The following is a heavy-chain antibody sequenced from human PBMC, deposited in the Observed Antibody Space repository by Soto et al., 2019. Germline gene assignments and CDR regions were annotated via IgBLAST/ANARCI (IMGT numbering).Heavy chain of an antibody. Sequence: ASVKVSCKASGYTFTSYAMHWVRQAPGQRLEWMGWINAGNGNTKYSQKFQGRVTITRDTSASTAYMELSSLRSEDTAVYYCARQSTKNSSGWYAYFQHWGQGTLVTVSS. CDR1: GYTFTSYA. J-gene: IGHJ1*01. CDR3: ARQSTKNSSGWYAYFQH. CDR2: INAGNGNT. V-gene: IGHV1-3*01. D-gene: IGHD6-19*01.